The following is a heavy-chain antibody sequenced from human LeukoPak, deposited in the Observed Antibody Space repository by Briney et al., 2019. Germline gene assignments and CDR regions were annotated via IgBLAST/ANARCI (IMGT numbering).Heavy chain of an antibody. V-gene: IGHV1-69*04. CDR3: ARGHVATKAFDI. Sequence: SVKVSCKASGGTFSSYAISWVRQAPGQGLEWMGRIIPILGIANYAQKFQGRVTITADKSTSTAYMELSSLRSEDTAVYYCARGHVATKAFDIWGQGTMVTVSS. J-gene: IGHJ3*02. D-gene: IGHD5-12*01. CDR2: IIPILGIA. CDR1: GGTFSSYA.